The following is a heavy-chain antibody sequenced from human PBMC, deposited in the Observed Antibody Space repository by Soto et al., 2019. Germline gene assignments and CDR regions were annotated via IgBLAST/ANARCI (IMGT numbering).Heavy chain of an antibody. CDR2: INAGNGNT. Sequence: QVQLVQSGAEVKKPGASVKVSCKASGYTFTSYAMHWVRQAPGQRLEWMGWINAGNGNTKYSQKFQGRVTITRDTSASTAYMELSSLRSGDTAVYYCAREHSSSTFDYWGQGTLVTVSS. J-gene: IGHJ4*02. V-gene: IGHV1-3*01. CDR1: GYTFTSYA. CDR3: AREHSSSTFDY. D-gene: IGHD6-6*01.